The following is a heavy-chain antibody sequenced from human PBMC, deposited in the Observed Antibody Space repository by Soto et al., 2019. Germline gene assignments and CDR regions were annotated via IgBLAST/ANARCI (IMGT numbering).Heavy chain of an antibody. CDR1: GYTFTSYA. CDR3: ARGKGSSWNSNAFDI. Sequence: VASVKVSCKASGYTFTSYAMHWVRQAPGQRLEWMGWINAGNGNTKYSQKFQGRVTITRDTSASTAYMELSSLRSEDTAVYYCARGKGSSWNSNAFDIWGQGTMVTVSS. D-gene: IGHD6-13*01. CDR2: INAGNGNT. V-gene: IGHV1-3*01. J-gene: IGHJ3*02.